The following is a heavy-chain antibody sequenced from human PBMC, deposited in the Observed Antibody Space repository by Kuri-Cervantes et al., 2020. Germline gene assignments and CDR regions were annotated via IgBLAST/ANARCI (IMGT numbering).Heavy chain of an antibody. CDR3: ARGGGQWLSGLRKARGWSDY. D-gene: IGHD6-19*01. Sequence: SETLSLTCTVSGGSVSSRSYYWSWIRQPPGKGLEWIGYIYYSGSTHYNPSLKSRVTISVDTSKNQFSLKLSSVTAADTAVYYCARGGGQWLSGLRKARGWSDYWGQGTLVTVSS. CDR2: IYYSGST. V-gene: IGHV4-61*01. J-gene: IGHJ4*02. CDR1: GGSVSSRSYY.